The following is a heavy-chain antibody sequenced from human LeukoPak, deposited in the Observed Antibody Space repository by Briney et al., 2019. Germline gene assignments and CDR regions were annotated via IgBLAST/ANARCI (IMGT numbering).Heavy chain of an antibody. CDR2: IYYSGST. V-gene: IGHV4-59*01. J-gene: IGHJ4*02. CDR3: ARESGYSSGWYDY. D-gene: IGHD6-19*01. CDR1: GGSISSYY. Sequence: SETLSLTCTVSGGSISSYYWSWIRQPPGKGLEWIGYIYYSGSTNYSPSLKSRVTISVDTSKNQFSLKLSSVTAADTAVYYCARESGYSSGWYDYWGQGTLVTVSS.